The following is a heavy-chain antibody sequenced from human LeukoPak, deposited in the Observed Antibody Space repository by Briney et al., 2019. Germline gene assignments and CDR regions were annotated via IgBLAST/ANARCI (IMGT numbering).Heavy chain of an antibody. V-gene: IGHV3-30-3*01. CDR2: ISYDGSNK. Sequence: GGSLRLSCTASGFTFGDYAMNWVRQAPGKGLEWVAVISYDGSNKYYADSVKGRFTIPRDNSKNTLYLQMNSLRAEDTAVYYCARDMAPAVKALDYWGQGTLVTVSS. J-gene: IGHJ4*02. D-gene: IGHD4-11*01. CDR3: ARDMAPAVKALDY. CDR1: GFTFGDYA.